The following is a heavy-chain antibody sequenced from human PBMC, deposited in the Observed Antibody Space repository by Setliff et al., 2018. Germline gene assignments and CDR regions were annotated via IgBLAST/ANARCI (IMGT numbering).Heavy chain of an antibody. D-gene: IGHD6-13*01. CDR1: GGTFSSYA. V-gene: IGHV1-46*01. Sequence: ASVKVSCKASGGTFSSYAISWVRQAPGQGLEWMGVINPSDGSTTYAQKFQGRVKMTRDTSTNTVYMQLSSLRSEDTAVYYCARECYSSSWYGDYYYYYGMDVWGQGTTVTVSS. CDR3: ARECYSSSWYGDYYYYYGMDV. J-gene: IGHJ6*02. CDR2: INPSDGST.